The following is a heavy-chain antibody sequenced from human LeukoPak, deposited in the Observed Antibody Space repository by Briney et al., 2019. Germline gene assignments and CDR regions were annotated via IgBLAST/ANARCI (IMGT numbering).Heavy chain of an antibody. J-gene: IGHJ5*02. Sequence: GGSLRLSCAASGFTFSSYSMNWVRQAPGKGLEWVSSISSSSAYINYADSVKGRFTISRDNSKNTLYLQMNSLRAEDAAVYYCAGGPRFGELLWHWFDPWGQGTLVTVSS. D-gene: IGHD3-10*01. V-gene: IGHV3-21*04. CDR3: AGGPRFGELLWHWFDP. CDR1: GFTFSSYS. CDR2: ISSSSAYI.